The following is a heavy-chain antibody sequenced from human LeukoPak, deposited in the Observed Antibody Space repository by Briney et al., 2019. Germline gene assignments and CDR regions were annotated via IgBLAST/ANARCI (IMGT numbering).Heavy chain of an antibody. CDR3: ATEYSSSGLA. Sequence: HRASVKVSCKASGYTFTSYGISWVRQAPGQGLEWMGGFDPEDGETIYAQKFQGRVTMTEDTSTDTAYMELSSLRSEDTAVYYCATEYSSSGLAWGQGTLVTVSS. J-gene: IGHJ5*02. CDR1: GYTFTSYG. V-gene: IGHV1-24*01. CDR2: FDPEDGET. D-gene: IGHD6-13*01.